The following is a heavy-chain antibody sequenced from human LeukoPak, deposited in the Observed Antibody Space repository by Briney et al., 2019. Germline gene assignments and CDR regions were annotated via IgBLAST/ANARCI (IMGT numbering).Heavy chain of an antibody. CDR2: IIPILGIA. CDR3: ARGVWELLLFDY. J-gene: IGHJ4*02. CDR1: GGTFSTYS. D-gene: IGHD1-26*01. V-gene: IGHV1-69*02. Sequence: ASVKVSCKASGGTFSTYSITWVRQAPGQGLEWMGRIIPILGIANYAQKFQGRVTITADKSTSTDYMELSSLTSEDTAFYYCARGVWELLLFDYWGQGTLVTVSS.